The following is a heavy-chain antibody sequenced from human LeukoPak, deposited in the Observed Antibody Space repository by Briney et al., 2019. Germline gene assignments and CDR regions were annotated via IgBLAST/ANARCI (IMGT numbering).Heavy chain of an antibody. J-gene: IGHJ4*02. CDR2: IHTSGST. CDR1: GGSSSHYY. CDR3: VRPGQSSWWVYFNY. Sequence: SETLSLTCTVSGGSSSHYYWTWIRQPPGKGLEWIGNIHTSGSTDYNPSLKSRATMSVDTSKNQFSLRLSSVTAADTAVYYCVRPGQSSWWVYFNYWGQGAVVTVSS. V-gene: IGHV4-4*09. D-gene: IGHD2-15*01.